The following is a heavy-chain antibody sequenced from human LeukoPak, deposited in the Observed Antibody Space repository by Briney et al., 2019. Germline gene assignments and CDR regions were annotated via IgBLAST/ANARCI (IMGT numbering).Heavy chain of an antibody. CDR1: GFSFSYYS. D-gene: IGHD1-26*01. V-gene: IGHV3-30*04. Sequence: GSLRLSCTASGFSFSYYSIHWVRQAPGKGLEWVAVISYDGINAYYADSVKGRFTISRDNSENTLYLQMNSLRAEDTAVYYCARAGSGREGVLFDYWGQGTLVNVSS. CDR3: ARAGSGREGVLFDY. CDR2: ISYDGINA. J-gene: IGHJ4*02.